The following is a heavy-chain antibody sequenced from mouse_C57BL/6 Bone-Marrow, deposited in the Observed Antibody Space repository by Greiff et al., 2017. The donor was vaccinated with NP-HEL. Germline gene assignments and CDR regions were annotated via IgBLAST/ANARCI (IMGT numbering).Heavy chain of an antibody. Sequence: VQLQESDAELVKPGASVTISCKVSGYTFTDHTIHWMKQRPEQGLEWIGYIYPRDGSTTYNEKFKGKATLTADKSSSTAYMQLNSLTSEDSAVYFCARKGNYGNYAYAMDYWGQGTSVTVSS. CDR1: GYTFTDHT. CDR3: ARKGNYGNYAYAMDY. V-gene: IGHV1-78*01. CDR2: IYPRDGST. J-gene: IGHJ4*01. D-gene: IGHD2-1*01.